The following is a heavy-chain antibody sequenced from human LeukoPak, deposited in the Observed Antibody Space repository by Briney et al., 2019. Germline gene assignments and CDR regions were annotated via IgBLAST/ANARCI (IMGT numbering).Heavy chain of an antibody. V-gene: IGHV4-59*01. CDR2: IYYTGST. J-gene: IGHJ4*02. CDR3: ARGRYSGGWYDY. D-gene: IGHD6-19*01. Sequence: SETLSLTCTVSGGSISTYYWSWIRQPPGKGLEYIAYIYYTGSTDYNPSLKSRVSISVDTSKSQFSLELNSVTAADTAVYYCARGRYSGGWYDYWGQGTLVTVSS. CDR1: GGSISTYY.